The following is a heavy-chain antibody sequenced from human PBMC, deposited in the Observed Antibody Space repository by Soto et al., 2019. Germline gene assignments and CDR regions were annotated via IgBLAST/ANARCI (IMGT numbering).Heavy chain of an antibody. D-gene: IGHD6-13*01. CDR3: AHSRLWAAAEVHHTDNWFDP. J-gene: IGHJ5*02. CDR1: GFSLSTSGVG. Sequence: QITLKESGPTLVKPTQTLTLTCTFSGFSLSTSGVGVGWIRQPPGKALEWLALIYWDDDKRYSPSLKSRLTSTKDTAKNQVVLTMTNMDPVDTATYYCAHSRLWAAAEVHHTDNWFDPWGQGTLVTVSS. CDR2: IYWDDDK. V-gene: IGHV2-5*02.